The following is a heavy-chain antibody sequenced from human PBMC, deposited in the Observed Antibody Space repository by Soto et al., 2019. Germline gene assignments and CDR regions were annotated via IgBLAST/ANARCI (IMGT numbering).Heavy chain of an antibody. Sequence: SETLSLTCAVYGGSFSGYYWSWIRQPPGKGLEWIGEINHSGSTNYNPSLKSRVTIPVDTSKNQFSLKLSSVTAADTAVYYCASRLRGRLFDYWGQGTLVTVSS. CDR1: GGSFSGYY. CDR3: ASRLRGRLFDY. D-gene: IGHD3-10*01. J-gene: IGHJ4*02. CDR2: INHSGST. V-gene: IGHV4-34*01.